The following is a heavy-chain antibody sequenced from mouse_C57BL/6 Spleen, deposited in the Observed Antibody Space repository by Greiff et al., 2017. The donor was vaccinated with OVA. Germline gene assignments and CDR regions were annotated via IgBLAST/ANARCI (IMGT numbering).Heavy chain of an antibody. D-gene: IGHD2-5*01. CDR1: GFTFSSYT. CDR3: ARRGSNYAFDY. J-gene: IGHJ2*01. Sequence: DVKLVESGGGLVKPGGSLKLSCAASGFTFSSYTMSWVRQTPEKRLEWVATISGGGGNTYYPDSVKGRFTISRDNAKNTLYLQMSSLRSEDTALYYCARRGSNYAFDYWGQGTTLTVSS. V-gene: IGHV5-9*01. CDR2: ISGGGGNT.